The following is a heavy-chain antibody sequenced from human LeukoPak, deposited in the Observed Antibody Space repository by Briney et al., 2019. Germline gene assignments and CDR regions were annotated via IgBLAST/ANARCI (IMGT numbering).Heavy chain of an antibody. V-gene: IGHV3-23*01. D-gene: IGHD3/OR15-3a*01. Sequence: GGSLRLSCAVSGITLSNYGMSWVRQAPGEGLEWVAGISDSGGSTKYADSVKGRFTIARDNRKNTLYLQMNSLRAEDTAVYFCAKRGVVIRVILVGFHKEAYYFESWGQGALVTVSS. CDR1: GITLSNYG. J-gene: IGHJ4*02. CDR2: ISDSGGST. CDR3: AKRGVVIRVILVGFHKEAYYFES.